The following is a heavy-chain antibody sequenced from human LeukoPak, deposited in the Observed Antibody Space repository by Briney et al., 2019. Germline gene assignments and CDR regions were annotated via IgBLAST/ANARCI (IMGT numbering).Heavy chain of an antibody. J-gene: IGHJ6*03. CDR2: IYSSGST. CDR3: ARQSRGGGLTGTLGQYDYYHYMDV. V-gene: IGHV4-59*01. CDR1: GASISSYY. D-gene: IGHD1-1*01. Sequence: SETLSLTCSVSGASISSYYWSWIRQAPGKGLEWIGHIYSSGSTNYNPSLKSRVIISVDTSKNQFSLTLSSVTAADTAVYFCARQSRGGGLTGTLGQYDYYHYMDVWGEGTTITVSS.